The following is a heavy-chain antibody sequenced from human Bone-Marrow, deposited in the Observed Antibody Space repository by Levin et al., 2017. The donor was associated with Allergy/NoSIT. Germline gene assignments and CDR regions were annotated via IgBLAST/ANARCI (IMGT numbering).Heavy chain of an antibody. V-gene: IGHV2-5*02. CDR1: GFSFSTSGVG. Sequence: SGPTLVKPTQTLTLTCTFSGFSFSTSGVGVGWIRQPPGKALEWLALIYWDDDKRYSLSLKSRLTVTKDTSKNQVVLTMTNMGPVDTATYYCARHTDFGDYSLDNGMDVWGLGIPVTVSS. CDR3: ARHTDFGDYSLDNGMDV. D-gene: IGHD4-17*01. J-gene: IGHJ6*02. CDR2: IYWDDDK.